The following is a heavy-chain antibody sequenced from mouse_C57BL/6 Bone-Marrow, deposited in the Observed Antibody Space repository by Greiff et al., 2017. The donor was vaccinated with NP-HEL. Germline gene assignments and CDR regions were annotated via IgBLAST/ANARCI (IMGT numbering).Heavy chain of an antibody. CDR1: GFTFSSYG. V-gene: IGHV5-6*01. J-gene: IGHJ3*01. D-gene: IGHD2-3*01. CDR2: ISSGGSYT. Sequence: EVQVVESGGDLVKPGGSLKLSCAASGFTFSSYGMSWVRQTPDKRLEWVATISSGGSYTYYPDSVKGRFTISRDNAKNTLYLQMSSLKSEDTAMYYCARRPMMVTTGAYGGQGTLVTVSA. CDR3: ARRPMMVTTGAY.